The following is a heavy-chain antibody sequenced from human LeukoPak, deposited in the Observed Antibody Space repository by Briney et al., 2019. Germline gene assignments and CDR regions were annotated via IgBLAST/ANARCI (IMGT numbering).Heavy chain of an antibody. CDR2: ISSDGGTT. V-gene: IGHV3-64D*06. CDR1: GFSFRNYA. Sequence: GGSLRLSCSASGFSFRNYALHWVRQAPGRGLEFVSAISSDGGTTYYADSVKGRFTISRDNSKNTLYLQMNNLRAEDTAVYYCVKGGVVTTRPFDYWGQGTLVTVSS. D-gene: IGHD4-11*01. J-gene: IGHJ4*02. CDR3: VKGGVVTTRPFDY.